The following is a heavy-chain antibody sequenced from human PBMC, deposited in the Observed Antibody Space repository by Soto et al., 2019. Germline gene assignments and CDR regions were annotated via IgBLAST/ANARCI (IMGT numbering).Heavy chain of an antibody. CDR3: ARDYCRTTSCYGPGY. Sequence: GASVKVSCKTSGYIFRSYGISWVRQAPGQGLEWMGWISGYNGNTNYAQNLQGRVTMTTDTSTSTAYMELSSLRSDDTAVYYCARDYCRTTSCYGPGYWGQGTLVTVSS. J-gene: IGHJ4*02. V-gene: IGHV1-18*01. CDR1: GYIFRSYG. D-gene: IGHD2-2*01. CDR2: ISGYNGNT.